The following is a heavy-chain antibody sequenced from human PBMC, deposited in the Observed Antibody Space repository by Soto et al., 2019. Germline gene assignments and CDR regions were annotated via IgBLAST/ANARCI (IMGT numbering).Heavy chain of an antibody. CDR3: VRRVSGNYDY. CDR1: GFTFSSYD. CDR2: ISSNGGTT. Sequence: EVQLAESGGGMVQPGGSLRLSCVASGFTFSSYDMHWVRQAPGKGLEYVSSISSNGGTTYYGNSVKGRFTISRDNSKNTPLPQKGSLRAEDMAVYYCVRRVSGNYDYWGQGTLVTVSS. J-gene: IGHJ4*02. V-gene: IGHV3-64*01. D-gene: IGHD1-7*01.